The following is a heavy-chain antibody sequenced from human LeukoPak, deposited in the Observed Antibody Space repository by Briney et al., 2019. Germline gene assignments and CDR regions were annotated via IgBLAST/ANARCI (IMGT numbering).Heavy chain of an antibody. D-gene: IGHD2-15*01. CDR2: IKQDGSEK. CDR3: ARGRYCSGGSCYWAFDY. Sequence: SGGSLRLSCAASGFTFSSYWMSWVRQAPGKGLEWVANIKQDGSEKYYVDSVKGRFTISRDNAKNSLYLQMNSLRAEDTAVYYCARGRYCSGGSCYWAFDYWGQGTLVIVSS. V-gene: IGHV3-7*01. J-gene: IGHJ4*02. CDR1: GFTFSSYW.